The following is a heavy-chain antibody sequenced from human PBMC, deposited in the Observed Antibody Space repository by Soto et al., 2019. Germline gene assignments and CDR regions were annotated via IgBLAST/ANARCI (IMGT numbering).Heavy chain of an antibody. CDR3: ARARAAAGIDFDY. Sequence: SETLSLTCTVSGGSISSGGYYWSWIRQHPGKGLEWIGYIYYSGSTYYNPSLKSRVTISVDTSKNQFSLKLSSVTAADTAVYYCARARAAAGIDFDYWGQGTLVTVSS. CDR2: IYYSGST. D-gene: IGHD6-13*01. CDR1: GGSISSGGYY. V-gene: IGHV4-31*03. J-gene: IGHJ4*02.